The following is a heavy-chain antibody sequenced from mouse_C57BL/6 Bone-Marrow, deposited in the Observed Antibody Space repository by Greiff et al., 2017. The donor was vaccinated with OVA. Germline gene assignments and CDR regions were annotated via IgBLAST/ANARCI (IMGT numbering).Heavy chain of an antibody. CDR3: TNGNWYFDD. CDR1: GFNIKDYY. V-gene: IGHV14-4*01. D-gene: IGHD2-1*01. J-gene: IGHJ1*03. CDR2: IDPENGDT. Sequence: VQLQQSGAELVRPGASVKLSCTASGFNIKDYYMHWVKQRPEQGLACIGWIDPENGDTEYASKFQGKATITADTSSTTAYLQLSSLTTEDTAVYCCTNGNWYFDDWGTGTTVTVSS.